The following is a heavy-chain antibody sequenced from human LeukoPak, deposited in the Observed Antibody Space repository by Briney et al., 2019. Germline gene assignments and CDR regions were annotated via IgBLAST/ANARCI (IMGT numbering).Heavy chain of an antibody. CDR2: ISYDGSNK. CDR1: GFTFSSYA. Sequence: GGYLRLSCAASGFTFSSYAMHWVRQAPGKGLEWVAVISYDGSNKYYADSVKGRFTISRDNSKNTLYLQMNSLRAEDTAVYYCARDTRHIVVVTAIRYYYYGMDVWGQGTTVTVSS. V-gene: IGHV3-30-3*01. J-gene: IGHJ6*02. CDR3: ARDTRHIVVVTAIRYYYYGMDV. D-gene: IGHD2-21*02.